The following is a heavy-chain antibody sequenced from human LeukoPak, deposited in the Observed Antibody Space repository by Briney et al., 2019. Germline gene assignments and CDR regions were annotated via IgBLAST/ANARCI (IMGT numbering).Heavy chain of an antibody. CDR2: IYYSGST. Sequence: SETLSLTCTVSGGYITSYYWSWIRQPPGKGLEYIGNIYYSGSTIYKPSLKSRVTISVDTSKNQFSLRLSSVAAAGTAVYYCARGGYYYDSSGYYYDYWGQGTLVTVSS. V-gene: IGHV4-59*08. CDR1: GGYITSYY. D-gene: IGHD3-22*01. CDR3: ARGGYYYDSSGYYYDY. J-gene: IGHJ4*02.